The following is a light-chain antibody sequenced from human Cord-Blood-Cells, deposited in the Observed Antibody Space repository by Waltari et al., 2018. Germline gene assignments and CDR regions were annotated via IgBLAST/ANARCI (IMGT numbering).Light chain of an antibody. CDR3: CSYAGSYTVV. CDR1: SSDVGGYNY. Sequence: QSALTQPRSVSGSPGQSVTISCTGTSSDVGGYNYVSWYQQHPGKAPKLMIYDFSKRPSGGPDRFSCSKSGNPASLTISGLQAEDEADYYCCSYAGSYTVVFGGGTKLTVL. CDR2: DFS. J-gene: IGLJ2*01. V-gene: IGLV2-11*01.